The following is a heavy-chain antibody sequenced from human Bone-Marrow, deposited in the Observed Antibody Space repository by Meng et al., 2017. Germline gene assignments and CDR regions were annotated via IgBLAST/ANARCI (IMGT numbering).Heavy chain of an antibody. CDR1: GFTFSSYS. V-gene: IGHV3-21*01. D-gene: IGHD1-26*01. J-gene: IGHJ2*01. CDR3: ARKQVGATSWNFDL. CDR2: ISGSSRYI. Sequence: VQLVESGGGVVQPGRSLRLSCAASGFTFSSYSMNWFRQAPGKGLEWVSSISGSSRYIYYADSLKGRFTISRDNAKNSVYLQMNSLRAEDTAAYYCARKQVGATSWNFDLWGRGTLVTVSS.